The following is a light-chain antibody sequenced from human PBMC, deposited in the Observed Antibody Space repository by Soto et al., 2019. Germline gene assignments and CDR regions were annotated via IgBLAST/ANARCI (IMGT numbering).Light chain of an antibody. CDR3: TSYISSSTSYV. CDR2: DVT. J-gene: IGLJ1*01. V-gene: IGLV2-14*03. CDR1: SSDVGAYNY. Sequence: QSALTQPASVSGSPGQSITISCIGTSSDVGAYNYVSWYQQHPGKAPKLMIYDVTNRPSGVSNRFSGSKSGNAASLTISGLQAEDEADYVCTSYISSSTSYVFGNGTKLTVL.